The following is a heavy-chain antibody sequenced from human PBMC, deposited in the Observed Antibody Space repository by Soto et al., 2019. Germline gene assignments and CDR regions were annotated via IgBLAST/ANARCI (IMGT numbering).Heavy chain of an antibody. V-gene: IGHV4-59*01. CDR3: ARGGGGYRFDY. CDR2: IFYSGHH. D-gene: IGHD1-26*01. Sequence: PSETLSLTCAVSGTSFGTYYWSWIRQPPGKGLEWIGYIFYSGHHKYNPSLKSRLTISVDPPKNQISLRLTSVTAADMAVYYCARGGGGYRFDYWGQGALVTVSS. J-gene: IGHJ4*02. CDR1: GTSFGTYY.